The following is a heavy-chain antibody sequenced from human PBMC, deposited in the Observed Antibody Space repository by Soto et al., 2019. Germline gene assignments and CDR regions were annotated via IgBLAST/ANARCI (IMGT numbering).Heavy chain of an antibody. D-gene: IGHD6-19*01. CDR1: GYTCTSYG. J-gene: IGHJ5*02. V-gene: IGHV1-18*04. CDR3: ARVPPWLVLSWFDP. CDR2: ISAYNGNT. Sequence: GXSVKLSCRDAGYTCTSYGMSWLRQAPGQGLEWMGWISAYNGNTNYAQKLQGRVTMTTDTSTSTAYMELRSLRSDDTAVYYCARVPPWLVLSWFDPWGQGTLVTVSS.